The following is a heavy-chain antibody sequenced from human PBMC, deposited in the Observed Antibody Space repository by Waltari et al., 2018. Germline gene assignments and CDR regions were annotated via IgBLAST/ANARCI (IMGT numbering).Heavy chain of an antibody. CDR3: ARGPSFLTLRGYSYGFKFDY. V-gene: IGHV4-34*01. CDR2: INHSGST. D-gene: IGHD5-18*01. CDR1: GGSFSGYY. J-gene: IGHJ4*02. Sequence: QVQLQQWGAGLLKPSETLSLTCAVYGGSFSGYYWSWIRQPPGKGLEWIGEINHSGSTNYNPSRKSRVTISVDTSKNQFSLKLSSVTAADTAVYYCARGPSFLTLRGYSYGFKFDYWGQGTLVTVSS.